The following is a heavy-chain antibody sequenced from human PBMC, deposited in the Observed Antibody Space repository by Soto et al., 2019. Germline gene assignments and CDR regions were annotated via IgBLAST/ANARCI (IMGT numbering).Heavy chain of an antibody. CDR1: GYTFTSYG. J-gene: IGHJ4*02. CDR3: ARGRYGDY. D-gene: IGHD1-1*01. Sequence: QVHLVQSGAEVKKPGASVKVSCKASGYTFTSYGITWVRQAPGQGLEWMGWISAHNGNTDYAQKLQGRGIVTRDTSTSTAYMELRSPRSDDTAVYYCARGRYGDYWGQGALVTVSS. V-gene: IGHV1-18*01. CDR2: ISAHNGNT.